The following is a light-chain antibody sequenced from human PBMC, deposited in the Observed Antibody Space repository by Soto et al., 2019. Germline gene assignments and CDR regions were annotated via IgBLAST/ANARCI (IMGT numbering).Light chain of an antibody. Sequence: EIVLTQSPATLSLSPGERATLSCRASQSVGSNLAWYQQKPGQAPRLLIYDASNRATGIPARFRGSGSGTDFTLTISSLEPEDFALYYCQQRSNWPPLTFGGGTKVEIK. CDR2: DAS. CDR3: QQRSNWPPLT. CDR1: QSVGSN. V-gene: IGKV3-11*01. J-gene: IGKJ4*01.